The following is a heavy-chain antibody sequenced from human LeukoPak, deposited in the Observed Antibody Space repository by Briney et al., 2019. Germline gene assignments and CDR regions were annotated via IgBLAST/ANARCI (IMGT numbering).Heavy chain of an antibody. D-gene: IGHD2-15*01. V-gene: IGHV4-59*01. CDR3: ARGVVAATGYDY. J-gene: IGHJ4*02. Sequence: SETTSLTCTVSGASISTNYWSWLRQPPEKGLEWIGYVYYSGNTNYNPSLKSRVTISVDTLKNQFSLKMSSVTAADTATYYCARGVVAATGYDYWGQGTLVTVSS. CDR2: VYYSGNT. CDR1: GASISTNY.